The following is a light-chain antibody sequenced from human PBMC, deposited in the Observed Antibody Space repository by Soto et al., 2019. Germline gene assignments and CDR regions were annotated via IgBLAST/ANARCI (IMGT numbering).Light chain of an antibody. CDR2: AAS. J-gene: IGKJ4*01. V-gene: IGKV1-9*01. Sequence: DIPLTQSPSFLSASVGDRVTITCRASQGISSYLAWYQQKPGKAPKLLIYAASTLQSGVPSRFSGSGSGTEFTLTISSLQPEDFATYYCQQLNSYPPFGGGTKVEIK. CDR1: QGISSY. CDR3: QQLNSYPP.